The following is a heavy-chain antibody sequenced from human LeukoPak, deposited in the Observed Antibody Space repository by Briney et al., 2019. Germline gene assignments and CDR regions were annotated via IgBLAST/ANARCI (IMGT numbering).Heavy chain of an antibody. J-gene: IGHJ4*02. CDR1: GFTFSSYA. V-gene: IGHV3-30-3*01. D-gene: IGHD5-12*01. CDR3: ARGGYSGSFDY. CDR2: ISYDGSNK. Sequence: GGSLRLSCAASGFTFSSYAMHWVRQAPGKGLEWVAVISYDGSNKYYADSVKGRFTISRDNSKNTPYLQMNGLRAEDTAVYYCARGGYSGSFDYWGQGTLVTVSS.